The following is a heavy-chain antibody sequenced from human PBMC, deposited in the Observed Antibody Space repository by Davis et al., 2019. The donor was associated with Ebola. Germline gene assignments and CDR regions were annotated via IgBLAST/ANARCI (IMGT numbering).Heavy chain of an antibody. J-gene: IGHJ3*02. CDR1: GYSFTHYS. CDR3: AREIGVAVPGVMKDAFDI. D-gene: IGHD2-2*01. CDR2: VSGNNGKT. Sequence: ASVKVSCKASGYSFTHYSFSWVRQAPGQGLEWMGWVSGNNGKTDYAQRFQGRVTMTTDASTSTAYMELRSLTSDDTAVYYCAREIGVAVPGVMKDAFDIWGRGTAVTVSS. V-gene: IGHV1-18*01.